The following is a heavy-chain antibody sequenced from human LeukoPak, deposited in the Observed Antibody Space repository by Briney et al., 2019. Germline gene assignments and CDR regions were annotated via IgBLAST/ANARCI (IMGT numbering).Heavy chain of an antibody. CDR2: INPSGGST. CDR3: ARERVDVLLWFGEPTDAFDI. CDR1: GYTFTSYY. V-gene: IGHV1-46*01. J-gene: IGHJ3*02. Sequence: ASVKVSCKASGYTFTSYYMHWVRQAPGQGLDWMGIINPSGGSTSYAQKFQGRVTMTRDTSTSTVYMELSSLRSEDTAVYYCARERVDVLLWFGEPTDAFDIWGQGTMVTVSS. D-gene: IGHD3-10*01.